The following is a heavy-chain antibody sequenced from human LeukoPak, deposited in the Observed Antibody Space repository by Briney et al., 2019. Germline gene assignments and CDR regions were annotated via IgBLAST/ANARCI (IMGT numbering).Heavy chain of an antibody. V-gene: IGHV3-48*03. CDR1: GFTFSSYE. CDR3: ARDPDYGDPDY. J-gene: IGHJ4*02. Sequence: GGSLRLSCAASGFTFSSYEMNWVRQAPGKGLEWVSYISSSGSTIYYADSVKGRFTTSRDNAKNSLYLQMNSLRAEDTAVYYCARDPDYGDPDYWGQGTLVTVSS. CDR2: ISSSGSTI. D-gene: IGHD4-17*01.